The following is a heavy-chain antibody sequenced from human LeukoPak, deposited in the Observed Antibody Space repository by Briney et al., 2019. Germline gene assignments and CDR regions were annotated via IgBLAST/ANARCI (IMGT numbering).Heavy chain of an antibody. Sequence: GGSLRLSCAASGFTFSSYSMNWVRQAPGKGLEWVSSISSSSSYIYYADSVKGRFTISRDNAKNSPYLQMNSLRAEDTAVYYCARDGGDSSSSGPDYYYGMDVWGQGTTVTVSS. J-gene: IGHJ6*02. V-gene: IGHV3-21*01. CDR2: ISSSSSYI. CDR3: ARDGGDSSSSGPDYYYGMDV. D-gene: IGHD6-6*01. CDR1: GFTFSSYS.